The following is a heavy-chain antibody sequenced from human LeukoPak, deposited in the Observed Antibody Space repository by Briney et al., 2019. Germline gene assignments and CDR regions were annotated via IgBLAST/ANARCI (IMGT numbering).Heavy chain of an antibody. CDR3: ARGFYSSGWYGFDY. J-gene: IGHJ4*02. Sequence: SETLSLTCAVYGGSFSGYYWSWIRQPPGKGLEWIGEINHSGSTNYNPSLKSRVTISVDTSKNQFSLKLSSVTAADTAVYYCARGFYSSGWYGFDYWGQGTLVTVSS. CDR2: INHSGST. V-gene: IGHV4-34*01. D-gene: IGHD6-19*01. CDR1: GGSFSGYY.